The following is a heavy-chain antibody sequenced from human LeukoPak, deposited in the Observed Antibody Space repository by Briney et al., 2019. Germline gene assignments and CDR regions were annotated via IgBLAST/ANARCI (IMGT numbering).Heavy chain of an antibody. Sequence: SETLSLTCAVYGGSFSGYYWSWIRQPPGKGLEWIGEINHSGSSNYNPSLKSRVTISVDTSKNQFSLKLSSVTAADTAVYYCARGRDSSGYYLLDAFDIWGQGTMVTVSS. CDR2: INHSGSS. J-gene: IGHJ3*02. D-gene: IGHD3-22*01. CDR3: ARGRDSSGYYLLDAFDI. CDR1: GGSFSGYY. V-gene: IGHV4-34*01.